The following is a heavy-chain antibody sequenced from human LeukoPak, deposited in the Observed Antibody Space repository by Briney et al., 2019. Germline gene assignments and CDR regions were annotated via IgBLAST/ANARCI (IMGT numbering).Heavy chain of an antibody. J-gene: IGHJ4*02. Sequence: GSLRLSCAASGFTFSSYSMNWVRQAPGKGLEWVSSISSSSSYIYYADSVKGRFTISRDNAKNSLYLQMNSLRAEDTAVYYCARDFIAARYFNYWGQGTLVTVSS. CDR3: ARDFIAARYFNY. V-gene: IGHV3-21*01. CDR1: GFTFSSYS. D-gene: IGHD6-6*01. CDR2: ISSSSSYI.